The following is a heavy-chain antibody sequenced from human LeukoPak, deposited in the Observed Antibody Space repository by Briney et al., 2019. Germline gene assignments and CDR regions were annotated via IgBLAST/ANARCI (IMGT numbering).Heavy chain of an antibody. D-gene: IGHD3-10*01. CDR3: ARDLITMVRGVKYYYYGMDV. J-gene: IGHJ6*04. CDR1: GFTVSSNY. Sequence: PGGSLRLSCAASGFTVSSNYMSWVRKAPGKGLEWVSVIYSGGSTYYADSVKGRFTISRDNSKNTLYLQMNSLRAEDTAVYYCARDLITMVRGVKYYYYGMDVWGKGTTVTVSS. V-gene: IGHV3-53*01. CDR2: IYSGGST.